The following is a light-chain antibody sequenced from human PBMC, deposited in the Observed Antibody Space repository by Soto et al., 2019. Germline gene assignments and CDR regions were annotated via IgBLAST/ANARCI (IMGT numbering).Light chain of an antibody. J-gene: IGKJ4*01. Sequence: DIQMTQSPSSLSASVGDRVTITCQASQDIRNYVNWYQQKPGKAPKLLIYDASNLETGVPSGFSGSRTGKDFTLTISSLQPEDTAAYYCQHYDSLPPTFGGGTKVDIK. CDR2: DAS. CDR3: QHYDSLPPT. CDR1: QDIRNY. V-gene: IGKV1-33*01.